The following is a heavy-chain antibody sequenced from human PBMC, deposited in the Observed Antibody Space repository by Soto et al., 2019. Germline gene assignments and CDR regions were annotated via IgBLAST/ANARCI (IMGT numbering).Heavy chain of an antibody. V-gene: IGHV1-69*01. D-gene: IGHD1-26*01. CDR3: ARVPTYGGTGGEY. J-gene: IGHJ4*02. CDR1: GGTFSSYS. Sequence: QVQLVQSGAEVKKPGSSVKVSCKASGGTFSSYSISWVRQAPGQGLAWMGGIIPIFGTANYAQKFQGRVTITADESTSTAYMELSSLRSGDTAVYYCARVPTYGGTGGEYWGQGTLVTVSS. CDR2: IIPIFGTA.